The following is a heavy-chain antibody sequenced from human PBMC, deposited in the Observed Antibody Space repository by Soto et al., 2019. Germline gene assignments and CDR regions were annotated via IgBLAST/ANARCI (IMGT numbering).Heavy chain of an antibody. CDR3: ARSYYHDSSAHYYDY. CDR1: GFTFSSYS. J-gene: IGHJ4*02. D-gene: IGHD3-22*01. Sequence: PGGSLRLSCAASGFTFSSYSMNWVRQAPGKGLEWVSSISSSSRYIYYPDSVKGRFTISRDNAKNSLYLQMSSLRAEDTAVYYCARSYYHDSSAHYYDYWGQGALVTVSS. CDR2: ISSSSRYI. V-gene: IGHV3-21*01.